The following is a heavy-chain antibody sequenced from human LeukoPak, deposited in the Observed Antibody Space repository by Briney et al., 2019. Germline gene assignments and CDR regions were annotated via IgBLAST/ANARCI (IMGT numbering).Heavy chain of an antibody. CDR2: ISYDGDSK. J-gene: IGHJ4*02. CDR1: GFSFSKHA. V-gene: IGHV3-30*14. CDR3: MRMRLAAAGNVY. D-gene: IGHD6-13*01. Sequence: GGSLRLSCAASGFSFSKHAMHWVRQPPGKGLEWLSIISYDGDSKYYGDSVKGRFTISRDNSNSTLYLQMNSLTTEDTAVYYCMRMRLAAAGNVYWGQGTLVTVSS.